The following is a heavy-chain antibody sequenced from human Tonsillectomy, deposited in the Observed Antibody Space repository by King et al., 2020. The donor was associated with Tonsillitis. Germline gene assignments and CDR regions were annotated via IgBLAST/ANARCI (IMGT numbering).Heavy chain of an antibody. J-gene: IGHJ4*02. CDR1: GGSISSYY. V-gene: IGHV4-59*01. CDR3: ARDGDGYNYFDY. Sequence: VQLQESGPGLVKPSETLSLTCTVSGGSISSYYWSWIRQPPGKGLEWIGYIYYSGSTNYNPSLKSRGTISVDTSKNQFSLKLSSVTAADTAVYYCARDGDGYNYFDYWGQGTLVTVSS. CDR2: IYYSGST. D-gene: IGHD5-24*01.